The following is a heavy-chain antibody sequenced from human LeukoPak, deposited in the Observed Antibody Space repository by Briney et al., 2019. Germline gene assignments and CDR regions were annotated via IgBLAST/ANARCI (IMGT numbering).Heavy chain of an antibody. CDR2: IYYSGST. V-gene: IGHV4-59*08. D-gene: IGHD6-13*01. Sequence: SETLSLTCTVSGGSISSYYWSWIRQPPGKGLEWIGYIYYSGSTNYNPSLKSRVTISVDTSKNQFSLKLSSVTAADTAVYYCARHPPTYDRWQQLGDWYFDLWGRGTLVTVSS. CDR3: ARHPPTYDRWQQLGDWYFDL. CDR1: GGSISSYY. J-gene: IGHJ2*01.